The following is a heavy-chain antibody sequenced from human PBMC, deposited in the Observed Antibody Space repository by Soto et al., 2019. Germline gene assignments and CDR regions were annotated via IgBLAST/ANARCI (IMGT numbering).Heavy chain of an antibody. J-gene: IGHJ4*02. V-gene: IGHV1-69*12. D-gene: IGHD2-15*01. CDR3: ARAPIRLCSGDNCYSGLDS. CDR2: IIPIFNKV. Sequence: QVQLVQSGAEVKKRGSSLKVSCKSSGGTFSGYAISWVRQAPGQGLEWLGGIIPIFNKVNYAQKSQGRVTLTADDSTSTAYMELSSLRSDDTAVYYCARAPIRLCSGDNCYSGLDSWAQGTLVIVSS. CDR1: GGTFSGYA.